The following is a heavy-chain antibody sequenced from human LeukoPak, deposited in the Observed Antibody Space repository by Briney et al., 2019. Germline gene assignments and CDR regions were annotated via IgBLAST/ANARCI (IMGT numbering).Heavy chain of an antibody. CDR2: ICTLSSTI. CDR3: VRKAWEGHGILDL. V-gene: IGHV3-48*03. J-gene: IGHJ2*01. D-gene: IGHD1-26*01. Sequence: PGGSLRLSCVASGFTFSSYEVNWVRQTPGKGLEWLSYICTLSSTIFYADSVKGRFTITKDNAKNSLYLEMNSLRGDDTAIYYCVRKAWEGHGILDLWGRGTLVTVSS. CDR1: GFTFSSYE.